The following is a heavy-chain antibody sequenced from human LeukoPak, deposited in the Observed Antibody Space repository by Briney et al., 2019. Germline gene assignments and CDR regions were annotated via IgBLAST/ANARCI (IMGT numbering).Heavy chain of an antibody. CDR2: INPNSGGT. CDR3: ARDGIAAAGTRNWFDP. CDR1: GYTFTGYY. D-gene: IGHD6-13*01. V-gene: IGHV1-2*02. Sequence: ASAKVSCKASGYTFTGYYMHWVRQSPGQGLEWMGWINPNSGGTNYAQKFQGRVTMTRDTSISTAYMELSRLRSDDTAVYYCARDGIAAAGTRNWFDPWGQGTLVTVSS. J-gene: IGHJ5*02.